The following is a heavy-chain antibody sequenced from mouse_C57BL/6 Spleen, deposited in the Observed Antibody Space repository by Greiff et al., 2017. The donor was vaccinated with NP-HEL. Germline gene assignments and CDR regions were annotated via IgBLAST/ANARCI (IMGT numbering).Heavy chain of an antibody. Sequence: QVQLQQPGAELVKPGASVKMSCKASGYTFTSYWITWVKQRPGQGLEWIGDIYPGSGSTNYNEKFKSKATLTVDTSSSTAYMQLSSLPSEDSAVYYCARGTTGDSWAYWGQGTLVTVSA. CDR3: ARGTTGDSWAY. V-gene: IGHV1-55*01. CDR1: GYTFTSYW. J-gene: IGHJ3*01. D-gene: IGHD4-1*02. CDR2: IYPGSGST.